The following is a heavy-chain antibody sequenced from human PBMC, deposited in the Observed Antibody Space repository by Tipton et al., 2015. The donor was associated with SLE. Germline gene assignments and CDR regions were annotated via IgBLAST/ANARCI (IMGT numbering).Heavy chain of an antibody. V-gene: IGHV4-4*07. CDR3: ARTNGGGATFFDY. CDR2: VHSSGTT. CDR1: GASITSYY. J-gene: IGHJ4*02. Sequence: TLSLTCSISGASITSYYWSWIRQPAGKGLEWIGRVHSSGTTLYTPSLNSRVTMSLDTSKNQFSLRLTSVIAADTAVYYCARTNGGGATFFDYWGQGVLVTVSS. D-gene: IGHD3-16*01.